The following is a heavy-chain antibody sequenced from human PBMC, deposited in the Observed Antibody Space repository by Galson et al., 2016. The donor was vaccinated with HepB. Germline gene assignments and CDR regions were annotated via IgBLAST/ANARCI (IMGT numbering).Heavy chain of an antibody. CDR1: GGSVSSNRYY. J-gene: IGHJ6*02. CDR2: IYYSGST. Sequence: ETLSLTCTVSGGSVSSNRYYRSWIRQPPGKGLEWIGYIYYSGSTNYNPSLKSRVAISVDTSKNQFSLKLSSVTAADTAVYYCSRDRIAAPGYYGMDVWGQGTTGTVSS. D-gene: IGHD6-13*01. CDR3: SRDRIAAPGYYGMDV. V-gene: IGHV4-61*01.